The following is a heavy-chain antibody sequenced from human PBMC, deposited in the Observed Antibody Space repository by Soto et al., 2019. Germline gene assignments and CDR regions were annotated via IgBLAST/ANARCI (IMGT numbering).Heavy chain of an antibody. Sequence: QVQLVQSGTEVKKPGASVKVSCKASGYTFTNYGVSWVRQAPGQGLEWMGWISAYTGVTTYAQNLQGRVTMTTDTSTSTAYMELRSLRFDDTAIYYCARDFDVDVVATGPGYWGQGTLVTVSS. CDR1: GYTFTNYG. J-gene: IGHJ4*02. V-gene: IGHV1-18*01. D-gene: IGHD2-21*02. CDR3: ARDFDVDVVATGPGY. CDR2: ISAYTGVT.